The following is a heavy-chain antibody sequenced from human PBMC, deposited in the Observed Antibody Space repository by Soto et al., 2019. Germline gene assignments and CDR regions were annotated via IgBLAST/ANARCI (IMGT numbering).Heavy chain of an antibody. CDR3: ARETDGGNYEDY. J-gene: IGHJ4*02. CDR2: IIPILGIA. CDR1: GGTFSSYT. V-gene: IGHV1-69*08. Sequence: QVQLVQSGAEVKKPGSSVKVSCKASGGTFSSYTISWVRQAPGQGLEWMGRIIPILGIANYAQKFQGRVTITADKSTSTVYMELSSLRSEDTAVYYCARETDGGNYEDYWGQGTLVTVSS. D-gene: IGHD3-3*01.